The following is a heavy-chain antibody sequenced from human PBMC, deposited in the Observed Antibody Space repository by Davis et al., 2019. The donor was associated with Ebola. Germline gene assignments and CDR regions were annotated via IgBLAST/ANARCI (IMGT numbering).Heavy chain of an antibody. D-gene: IGHD3-16*01. CDR1: GFTFSSYS. V-gene: IGHV3-21*01. Sequence: GGSLRLSCAASGFTFSSYSMNWVRQAPGKGLEWVSSISSSSSYIYYADSVKGRFTISRDNAKNSLYLQMNSLRAEDTAVYYCARGGGRMITIGGSIGYWGQGTLVTVSS. CDR3: ARGGGRMITIGGSIGY. J-gene: IGHJ4*02. CDR2: ISSSSSYI.